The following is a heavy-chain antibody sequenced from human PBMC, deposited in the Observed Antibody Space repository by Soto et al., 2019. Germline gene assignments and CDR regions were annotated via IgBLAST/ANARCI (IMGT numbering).Heavy chain of an antibody. CDR1: GYTFTSYA. D-gene: IGHD1-1*01. J-gene: IGHJ6*02. CDR2: INAGNGNT. CDR3: ASGFQLERRGGDYYGMDV. Sequence: QVQLVQSGAEVKKPGASVKVSCKASGYTFTSYAMHWVRQAPGQRLEWMGWINAGNGNTKYSQKFQGRVTITRDTXAXPXXKELSSLRSEDTAVYYCASGFQLERRGGDYYGMDVWGQGTTVTVSS. V-gene: IGHV1-3*01.